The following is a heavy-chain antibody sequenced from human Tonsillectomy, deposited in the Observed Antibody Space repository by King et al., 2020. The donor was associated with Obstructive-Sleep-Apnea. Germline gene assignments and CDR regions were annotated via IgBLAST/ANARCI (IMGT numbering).Heavy chain of an antibody. CDR2: IYHSGST. J-gene: IGHJ2*01. CDR3: ARDPTDYGDYSAFDL. V-gene: IGHV4-4*02. Sequence: VQLQESGPGLVKPSGTLSLTCAVSGGSISSSNWWSWVRQPPGKGREWIGEIYHSGSTNYNPSLKSRVTISVDKSKNQFSLKLSSVTAADTAVYYCARDPTDYGDYSAFDLWGRGTLVTVSS. CDR1: GGSISSSNW. D-gene: IGHD4-17*01.